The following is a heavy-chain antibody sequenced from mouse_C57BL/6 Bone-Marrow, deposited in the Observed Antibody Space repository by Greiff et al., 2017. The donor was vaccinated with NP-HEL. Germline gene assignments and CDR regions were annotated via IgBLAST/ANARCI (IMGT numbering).Heavy chain of an antibody. J-gene: IGHJ2*01. V-gene: IGHV1-15*01. Sequence: QVQLQQSGAELVRPGASVTLSCKASGYTFTDYEMHWVKQTPVHGLEWIGAIDPETGGTAYNPKFKGKAILTADKSSSTAYMELRSLTSEDSAVYSGTRYDYDGPLFDYWGQGTTLTVSS. CDR2: IDPETGGT. CDR3: TRYDYDGPLFDY. CDR1: GYTFTDYE. D-gene: IGHD2-4*01.